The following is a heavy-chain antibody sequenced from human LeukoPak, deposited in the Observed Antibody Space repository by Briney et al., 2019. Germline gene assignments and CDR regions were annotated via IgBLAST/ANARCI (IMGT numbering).Heavy chain of an antibody. CDR2: ICSDGAT. CDR3: VSGNYYFDD. CDR1: GFTVNSNY. D-gene: IGHD5-12*01. J-gene: IGHJ4*02. V-gene: IGHV3-66*01. Sequence: GGSLRLSCAASGFTVNSNYLSWVRQAPGKGLEWVSVICSDGATFYADSVKGRFTISRDNAKNSLYLQMNRLGDEDTAVYYCVSGNYYFDDWGQGTLVTVSS.